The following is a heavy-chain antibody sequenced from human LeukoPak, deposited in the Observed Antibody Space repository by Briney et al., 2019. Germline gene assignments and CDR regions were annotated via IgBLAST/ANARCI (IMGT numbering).Heavy chain of an antibody. Sequence: GGTLTLSCAASGFTLSRYWLHWVRQAPGEGLVWVSRISSGGSKLDYADFAKGRFTISRDNVEHTVHLRMSSVRGEDTALYYCARICSSTECLILAWGQRTLGTVSS. V-gene: IGHV3-74*01. J-gene: IGHJ4*02. CDR3: ARICSSTECLILA. CDR2: ISSGGSKL. CDR1: GFTLSRYW. D-gene: IGHD2-2*01.